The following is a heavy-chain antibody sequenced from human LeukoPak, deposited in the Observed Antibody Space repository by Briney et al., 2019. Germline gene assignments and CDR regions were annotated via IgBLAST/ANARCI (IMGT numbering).Heavy chain of an antibody. CDR1: GFTFSNFA. V-gene: IGHV3-64*01. J-gene: IGHJ4*02. D-gene: IGHD3-10*01. Sequence: PGGSLRLSCAASGFTFSNFAMHWVRQVPGKALEYVSSITSNGIGTHYANSVQGRFTISRDFSTNTLYLQVGSLRAEDTAVYYCARSDTHGDALAGKYDYWGQGTLVTASP. CDR3: ARSDTHGDALAGKYDY. CDR2: ITSNGIGT.